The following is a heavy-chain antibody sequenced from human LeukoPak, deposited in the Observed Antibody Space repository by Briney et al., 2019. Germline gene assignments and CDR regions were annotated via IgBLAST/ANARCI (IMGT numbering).Heavy chain of an antibody. CDR1: GGSISSSSYY. D-gene: IGHD5-24*01. CDR3: ARGRWLQVFFDY. CDR2: IYYSGST. V-gene: IGHV4-39*07. Sequence: SETLSLTCTVSGGSISSSSYYWGWIRQPPGKGLEWIGSIYYSGSTYYNPSLKSRVTISVGTSKNQFSLKLSSVTAADTAVYYCARGRWLQVFFDYWGQGTLVTVSS. J-gene: IGHJ4*02.